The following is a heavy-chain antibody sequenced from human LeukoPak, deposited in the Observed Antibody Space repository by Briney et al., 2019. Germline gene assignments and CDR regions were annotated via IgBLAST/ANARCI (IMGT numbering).Heavy chain of an antibody. Sequence: SETLSLTCTVSGGSISSSSYYWGWIRQPPGKGLEWIGYIYYSGSTYYNPSLKSRVTISVDTSKNRFSLKLSSVTAADTAVYYCARGSHWFDPWGQGTLVTVSS. J-gene: IGHJ5*02. CDR3: ARGSHWFDP. CDR2: IYYSGST. CDR1: GGSISSSSYY. V-gene: IGHV4-30-4*08.